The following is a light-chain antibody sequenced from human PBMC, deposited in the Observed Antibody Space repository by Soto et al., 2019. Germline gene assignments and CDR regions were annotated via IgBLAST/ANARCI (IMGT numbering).Light chain of an antibody. CDR1: SSDVGGYNY. CDR3: CSYAGSYVYV. CDR2: DVS. J-gene: IGLJ1*01. Sequence: QSALTQPRSVSGSPGQSVTISCTGTSSDVGGYNYVSWYQQHPGKATKLMIYDVSKRPSVVPDRFSGSKSGNTASLTISGLPAEDEADYYCCSYAGSYVYVFGTGTKVTVL. V-gene: IGLV2-11*01.